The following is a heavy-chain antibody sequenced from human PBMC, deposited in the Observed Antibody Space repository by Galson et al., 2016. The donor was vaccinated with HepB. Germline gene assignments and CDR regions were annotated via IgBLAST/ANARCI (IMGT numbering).Heavy chain of an antibody. Sequence: SLRLSCAASGFSVSDSYMTWVRQAPGKGLDWVSIIYKDGNTFHAHFVKGRFTISSDNSKNSLDLQMSNVRAEDTAVYYCATVLPAGHYWYPHLWGRGTLVSVSS. J-gene: IGHJ2*01. V-gene: IGHV3-53*01. CDR2: IYKDGNT. CDR3: ATVLPAGHYWYPHL. CDR1: GFSVSDSY.